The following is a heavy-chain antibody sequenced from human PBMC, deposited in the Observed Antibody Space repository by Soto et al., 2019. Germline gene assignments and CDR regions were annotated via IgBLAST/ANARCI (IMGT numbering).Heavy chain of an antibody. CDR1: GGTFSSYT. D-gene: IGHD5-12*01. CDR3: ARDGSGGYDGAGPN. J-gene: IGHJ4*02. Sequence: GASVKVSCKASGGTFSSYTISWVRQAPGQGLEWMGRIIPILGIANYAQKFQGRVTITADKSTSTAYMELSSLRSEDTAVYYCARDGSGGYDGAGPNWGQGTLVTVSS. V-gene: IGHV1-69*04. CDR2: IIPILGIA.